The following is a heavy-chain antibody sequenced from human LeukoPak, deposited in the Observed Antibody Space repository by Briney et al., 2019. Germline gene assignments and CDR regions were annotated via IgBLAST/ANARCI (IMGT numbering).Heavy chain of an antibody. Sequence: PGGSLRLSCAASGFTFSSYAMHWVRQAPGKGLEWVAVISYDGSNKYYADSVKGRFTISRDNSKNTLYLQMNSLRAEDTAVYYCARDWESSSWYYYYYGMDVWGQGTTVTVSS. D-gene: IGHD6-13*01. CDR2: ISYDGSNK. J-gene: IGHJ6*02. CDR1: GFTFSSYA. V-gene: IGHV3-30*04. CDR3: ARDWESSSWYYYYYGMDV.